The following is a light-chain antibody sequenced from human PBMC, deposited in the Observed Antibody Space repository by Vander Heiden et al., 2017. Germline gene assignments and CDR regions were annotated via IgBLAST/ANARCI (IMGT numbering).Light chain of an antibody. CDR2: DVS. Sequence: QSALTQPASASGSPGQSITISCTGTSSDVGGYNYVSWYQQHPGKAPKLMIYDVSNRPSGVSNRFSGSKSGNTASLTISGLQAEDEADYYCSSYTSSSTPRVFGGGTKLTVL. J-gene: IGLJ2*01. V-gene: IGLV2-14*01. CDR3: SSYTSSSTPRV. CDR1: SSDVGGYNY.